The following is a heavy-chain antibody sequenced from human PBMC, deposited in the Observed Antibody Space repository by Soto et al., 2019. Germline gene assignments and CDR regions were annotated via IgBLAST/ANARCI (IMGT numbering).Heavy chain of an antibody. CDR3: AVDYGGNSFDY. J-gene: IGHJ4*02. CDR2: IFTSEST. CDR1: GVSLTNYY. V-gene: IGHV4-4*07. Sequence: QVQLQESGPGLVKPSETLSLTCTVSGVSLTNYYWSWIRQPAGKGLEWIGRIFTSESTNYNPSLRGRVTMSVDTYKNQFSLKLTSVTAADTAMYYCAVDYGGNSFDYWGQGTLVTVSS. D-gene: IGHD4-17*01.